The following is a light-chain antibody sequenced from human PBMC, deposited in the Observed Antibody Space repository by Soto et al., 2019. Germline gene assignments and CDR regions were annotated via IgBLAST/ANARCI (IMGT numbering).Light chain of an antibody. CDR3: ISYTKINTWL. J-gene: IGLJ3*02. V-gene: IGLV2-14*01. Sequence: QSALTQPASVSGSPGQSITISCTGTRSDIGTYDYVSWYQHHPDKAPKLIIYKVSDRPSGVSDRFSGSKSGNTASLTISGLQAEDDADYYCISYTKINTWLFGGGTKLTVL. CDR1: RSDIGTYDY. CDR2: KVS.